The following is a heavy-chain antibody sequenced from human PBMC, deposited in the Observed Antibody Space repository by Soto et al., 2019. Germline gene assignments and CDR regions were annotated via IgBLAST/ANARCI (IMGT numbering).Heavy chain of an antibody. V-gene: IGHV4-59*08. D-gene: IGHD4-17*01. Sequence: TSETLSLTCTVSGGSISSYYWSWMRQPPGKGLEWIGYIYYSGSTNYNPSHKSRVTISVDTSKNQFSLKLSSVTAADTAAYYCARRDYGLFDYWGQGTLVTVSS. CDR3: ARRDYGLFDY. CDR2: IYYSGST. CDR1: GGSISSYY. J-gene: IGHJ4*02.